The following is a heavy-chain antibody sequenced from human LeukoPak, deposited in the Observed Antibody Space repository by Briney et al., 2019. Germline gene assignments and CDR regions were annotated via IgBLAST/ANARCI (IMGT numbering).Heavy chain of an antibody. CDR1: AFTFSSYA. D-gene: IGHD3-10*01. J-gene: IGHJ4*02. V-gene: IGHV3-30-3*01. CDR2: ISYDGSNK. CDR3: ARDRYYYGSGSYLDY. Sequence: SGGYLRLSCTASAFTFSSYAMHWVRQAPGKGLEWVVVISYDGSNKYYADSVKGRFTISRDNSKNTLYLQMNSLRAEDTAVYYCARDRYYYGSGSYLDYWGQGTLVTVSS.